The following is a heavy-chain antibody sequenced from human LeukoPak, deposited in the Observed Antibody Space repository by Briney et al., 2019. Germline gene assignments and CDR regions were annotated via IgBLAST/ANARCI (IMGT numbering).Heavy chain of an antibody. J-gene: IGHJ4*02. D-gene: IGHD5-12*01. V-gene: IGHV1-2*02. Sequence: ASVKVSCKASGYTFSGYYMHWVRQAPGQGLEWMGWINPDSGDTKYAQKFQGRVTMTRDTSINTAFMELSSLIFDDTAVYYCARRRGYDPDYWGQGTLVTVSS. CDR3: ARRRGYDPDY. CDR2: INPDSGDT. CDR1: GYTFSGYY.